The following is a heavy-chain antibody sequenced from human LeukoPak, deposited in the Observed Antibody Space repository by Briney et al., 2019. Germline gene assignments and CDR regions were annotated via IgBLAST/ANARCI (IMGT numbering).Heavy chain of an antibody. CDR3: ARLYYYDSSGYKGRAFDI. D-gene: IGHD3-22*01. V-gene: IGHV5-51*01. J-gene: IGHJ3*02. CDR2: IYPGDSDT. Sequence: GESLKISCKGSGYSFTSYWIGWVRQMPGKGLEWMGIIYPGDSDTRYSPSFQGQVTISADKSISTAYLQWSSLKASDTAMYHCARLYYYDSSGYKGRAFDIWGQGTMVTVSS. CDR1: GYSFTSYW.